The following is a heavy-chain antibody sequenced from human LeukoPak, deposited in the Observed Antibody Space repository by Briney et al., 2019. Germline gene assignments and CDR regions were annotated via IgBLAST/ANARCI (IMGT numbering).Heavy chain of an antibody. CDR2: ISGSGGST. J-gene: IGHJ4*02. D-gene: IGHD1-14*01. CDR1: GFTFSSYG. CDR3: AKRRSTQNITKNYYFDY. V-gene: IGHV3-23*01. Sequence: GGSLRLSCAASGFTFSSYGMSWVRQAPGKGLEWVSAISGSGGSTYYADSVKGRFTISRDNSKNTLYLQMNSLRAEDTAVYYCAKRRSTQNITKNYYFDYWGQGTLVTVSS.